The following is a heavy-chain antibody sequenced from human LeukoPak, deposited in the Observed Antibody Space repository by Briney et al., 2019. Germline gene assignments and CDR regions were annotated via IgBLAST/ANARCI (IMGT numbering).Heavy chain of an antibody. V-gene: IGHV3-21*01. CDR3: ARVYSSGCLGY. Sequence: GGSLRLSCAASGLTFSSYSMNWVHQAPGKGLEWVSSISSSSYIYYADSVKGRFTISRDNAKNSLYLQMNSLRAEDTAVYYCARVYSSGCLGYWGQGTLVTVSS. CDR2: ISSSSYI. D-gene: IGHD6-19*01. J-gene: IGHJ4*02. CDR1: GLTFSSYS.